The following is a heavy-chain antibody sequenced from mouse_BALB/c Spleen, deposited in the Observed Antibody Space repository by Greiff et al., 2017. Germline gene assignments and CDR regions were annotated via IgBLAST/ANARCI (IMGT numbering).Heavy chain of an antibody. J-gene: IGHJ2*01. V-gene: IGHV1S34*01. D-gene: IGHD2-14*01. Sequence: LVKTGASVKISCKASGYSFTGYYMHWVKQSHGKSLEWIGYISCYNGATSYNQKFKGKATFTVDTSSSTAYMQFNSLTSEDSAVYYCTRSRARYDGLDYWGQGTTLTVSS. CDR2: ISCYNGAT. CDR1: GYSFTGYY. CDR3: TRSRARYDGLDY.